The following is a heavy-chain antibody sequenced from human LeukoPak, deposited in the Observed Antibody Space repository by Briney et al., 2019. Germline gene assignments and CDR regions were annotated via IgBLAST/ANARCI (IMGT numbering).Heavy chain of an antibody. Sequence: SGGSLRLSCAASEFTFSSYDMHWVRQATGKGLEWVSTIDTAGNAWYPDSVKGRFTISRENAKNSLSLQMNSLRVRDTAVDYCARANMPGIQTAGRVNYFDSWGQGTLVTVSS. V-gene: IGHV3-13*01. J-gene: IGHJ4*02. D-gene: IGHD6-13*01. CDR2: IDTAGNA. CDR3: ARANMPGIQTAGRVNYFDS. CDR1: EFTFSSYD.